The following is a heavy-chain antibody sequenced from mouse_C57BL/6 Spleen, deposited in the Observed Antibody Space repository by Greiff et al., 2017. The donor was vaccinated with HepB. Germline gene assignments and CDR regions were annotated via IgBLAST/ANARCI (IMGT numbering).Heavy chain of an antibody. J-gene: IGHJ3*01. D-gene: IGHD2-4*01. CDR2: IDPETGGT. V-gene: IGHV1-15*01. CDR1: GYTFTDYE. Sequence: QVQLKQSGAELVRPGASVTLSCKASGYTFTDYEMHWVKQTPVHGLEWIGAIDPETGGTAYNQKFKGKAILTADKSSSTAYMELRSLTSEDSAVYYCTRWSYYDYGGFAYWGQGTLVTVSA. CDR3: TRWSYYDYGGFAY.